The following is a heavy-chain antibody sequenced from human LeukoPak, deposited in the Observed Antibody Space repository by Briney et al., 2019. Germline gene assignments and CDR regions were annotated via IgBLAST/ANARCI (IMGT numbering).Heavy chain of an antibody. D-gene: IGHD3-10*02. CDR1: GFSFSSYD. CDR2: INSRSSYI. CDR3: TRRGGLSSGRSFDY. V-gene: IGHV3-21*01. J-gene: IGHJ4*02. Sequence: GGSLRLSCVASGFSFSSYDMHWVRQAPGKGLECVSSINSRSSYIFYAESMKGRFTISRDNAKNSLFLQMDGLRAEDTAVYYCTRRGGLSSGRSFDYWGQGTLVTVSS.